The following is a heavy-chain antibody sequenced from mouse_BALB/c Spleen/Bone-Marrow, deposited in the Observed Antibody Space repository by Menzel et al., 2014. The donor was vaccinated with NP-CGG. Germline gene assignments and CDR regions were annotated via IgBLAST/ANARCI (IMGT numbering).Heavy chain of an antibody. CDR3: ARNSLLFCDV. Sequence: QVQLQQSGAELMKPGASVKISCKATGYTFSRLWIERVKQRPGHGLEWIGEIFPGSASTNYNEKFKGKATITADTSSNAGNMQLSSLTPADPDVYFCARNSLLFCDVWGAGTTVTVSS. D-gene: IGHD6-2*01. CDR2: IFPGSAST. J-gene: IGHJ1*01. V-gene: IGHV1-9*01. CDR1: GYTFSRLW.